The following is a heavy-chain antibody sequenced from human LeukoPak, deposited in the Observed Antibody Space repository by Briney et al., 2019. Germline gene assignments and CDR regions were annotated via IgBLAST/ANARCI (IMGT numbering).Heavy chain of an antibody. J-gene: IGHJ4*02. Sequence: SETLSLTCTVSGGSISTYYWSWIRQPPGKGLEWIGYIYYTGSTNYNPSLKSRVTISVDTSKNQFSLKLSSVTAADTAVYYCARSDSSGYRYFDYWGQGTLVTVSS. V-gene: IGHV4-59*01. CDR2: IYYTGST. D-gene: IGHD3-22*01. CDR1: GGSISTYY. CDR3: ARSDSSGYRYFDY.